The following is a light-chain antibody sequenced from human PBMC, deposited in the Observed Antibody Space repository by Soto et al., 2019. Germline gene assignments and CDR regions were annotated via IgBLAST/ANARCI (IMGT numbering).Light chain of an antibody. CDR3: AAWDASLGGFYL. Sequence: QSVLTQPPSASGTPGQRVTSSSSGSRSSIGSNTVNWYQHPPGMAPKRLIYSNTHRPSGVPERFSASMAGASVSLAIRRLQSEDEGDYYCAAWDASLGGFYLFGSGTKVTLL. V-gene: IGLV1-44*01. CDR1: RSSIGSNT. CDR2: SNT. J-gene: IGLJ1*01.